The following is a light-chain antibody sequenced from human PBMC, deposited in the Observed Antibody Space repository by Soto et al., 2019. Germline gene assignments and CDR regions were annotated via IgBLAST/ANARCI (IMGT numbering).Light chain of an antibody. CDR1: TSDVGGYNY. CDR3: SSYTSSIVV. Sequence: QSALTQPASVSGSPGQSITISSTGTTSDVGGYNYVSWYQQYPGKAPKLMIYEVSNRPSGVSNRFSGSKSGNTASLTISGLQAEDEADYYCSSYTSSIVVFGGGTKLTVL. J-gene: IGLJ3*02. CDR2: EVS. V-gene: IGLV2-14*01.